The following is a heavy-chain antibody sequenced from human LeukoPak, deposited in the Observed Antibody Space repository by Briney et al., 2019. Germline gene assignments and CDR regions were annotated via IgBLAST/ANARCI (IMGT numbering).Heavy chain of an antibody. J-gene: IGHJ4*02. CDR2: INHSGST. D-gene: IGHD4-23*01. V-gene: IGHV4-34*01. Sequence: SETLSLTCAVYGGSFSGYYWSWIRQPPGKGLEWIGEINHSGSTNYNPSLKSRVTISVDTSKKQFSLKLDSVTAADTAVYYCARYSSPRGGDYWGQGTLVTVSS. CDR3: ARYSSPRGGDY. CDR1: GGSFSGYY.